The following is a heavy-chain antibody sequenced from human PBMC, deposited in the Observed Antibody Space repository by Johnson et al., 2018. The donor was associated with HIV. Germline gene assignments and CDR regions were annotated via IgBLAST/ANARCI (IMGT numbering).Heavy chain of an antibody. J-gene: IGHJ3*02. CDR3: AKDINWGGTAFDI. CDR1: GFTFSDYN. Sequence: VQLVESGGGLVKPGGSLRLSCAASGFTFSDYNMSWIRQAPGKGLEWVAVSSYDGTNKYYADSVKGRFTISRDNSENTLYLQMNSLRAEDTAVYYCAKDINWGGTAFDIWGQGTMVTVSS. V-gene: IGHV3-30*18. CDR2: SSYDGTNK. D-gene: IGHD7-27*01.